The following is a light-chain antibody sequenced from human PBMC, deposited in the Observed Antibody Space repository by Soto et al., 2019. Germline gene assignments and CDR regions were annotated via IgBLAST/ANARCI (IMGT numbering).Light chain of an antibody. CDR3: QSYDSSNQGV. CDR1: SGSIASNY. CDR2: EDN. Sequence: NFMLTQPHSVSESPGKTVTISCTRSSGSIASNYVQWYQQRPGSAPTTVIYEDNQRPSGVPDRFSDSIDSSSNSASLTISGLKTEDEADYYCQSYDSSNQGVFGGGTKLTVL. V-gene: IGLV6-57*04. J-gene: IGLJ2*01.